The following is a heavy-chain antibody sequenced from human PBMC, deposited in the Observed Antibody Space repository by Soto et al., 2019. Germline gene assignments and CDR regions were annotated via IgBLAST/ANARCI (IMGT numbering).Heavy chain of an antibody. Sequence: GGSLRLSCAASGFTFSSYWMSWVRQAPGKGLEWVANIKQDGSEKYYVDSVKGRFTISRDNAKNSLYLQMNSLRAEDTAVYYCARDSRVQGEGRYYYDSSGYYYGVSAFDIWGQGSLVTVSS. D-gene: IGHD3-22*01. CDR3: ARDSRVQGEGRYYYDSSGYYYGVSAFDI. J-gene: IGHJ3*02. CDR2: IKQDGSEK. CDR1: GFTFSSYW. V-gene: IGHV3-7*01.